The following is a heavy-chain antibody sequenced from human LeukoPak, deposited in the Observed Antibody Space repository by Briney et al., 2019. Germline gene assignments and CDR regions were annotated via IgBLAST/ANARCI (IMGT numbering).Heavy chain of an antibody. CDR2: ISGSGGST. Sequence: PGGSLRLSXAASGFTFSSYAMSWVRQTPGKGLEWVSAISGSGGSTYYADSVKGRFTISRDNSKNTLYLQMNSLRAEDTAVYYCARGAEYYDFWSGSTLYYFDYWGQGTLVTVSS. D-gene: IGHD3-3*01. J-gene: IGHJ4*02. CDR1: GFTFSSYA. CDR3: ARGAEYYDFWSGSTLYYFDY. V-gene: IGHV3-23*01.